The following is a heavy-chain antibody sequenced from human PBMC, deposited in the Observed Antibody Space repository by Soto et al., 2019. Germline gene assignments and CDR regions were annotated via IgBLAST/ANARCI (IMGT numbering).Heavy chain of an antibody. CDR3: ARDSGPSCWFDP. CDR2: IYYSGST. V-gene: IGHV4-59*01. CDR1: GGSINSYY. D-gene: IGHD3-10*01. J-gene: IGHJ5*02. Sequence: QVQLQESGPGLVKPSETLSLTCTVSGGSINSYYWSWIRQPPGKGLEWHGYIYYSGSTNYNPSLKSRITISVDTSKNQFSLKLSSVTAADTAVYFCARDSGPSCWFDPWGQGTLVTVSS.